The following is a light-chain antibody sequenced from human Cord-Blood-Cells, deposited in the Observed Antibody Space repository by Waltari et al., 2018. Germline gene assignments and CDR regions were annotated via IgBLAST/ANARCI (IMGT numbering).Light chain of an antibody. CDR1: QGIRTD. CDR2: AAS. J-gene: IGKJ1*01. Sequence: DIKMTQSPSSLSASVVDRVTTTCRASQGIRTDLGWYQQKPGKAPKLLIYAASSLQSGVPSRFSGSGSGTEFTLTISSLQPEDFATYYCLQHNSYPWTFGQGTKVEIK. V-gene: IGKV1-17*01. CDR3: LQHNSYPWT.